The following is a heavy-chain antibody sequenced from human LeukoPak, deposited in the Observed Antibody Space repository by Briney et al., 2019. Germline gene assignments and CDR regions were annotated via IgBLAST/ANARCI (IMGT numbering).Heavy chain of an antibody. CDR1: GSSFSSYA. J-gene: IGHJ4*02. CDR2: ISGSGGST. V-gene: IGHV3-23*01. Sequence: PGGSLRLACAASGSSFSSYAMSWVRQAPGKGLEWVSAISGSGGSTYYADSVKGRFTISRDNSKNTLYLQMNSLRAEDTAVYYCTKDRSSWYYPFDSWGQGTLVTVSS. CDR3: TKDRSSWYYPFDS. D-gene: IGHD6-13*01.